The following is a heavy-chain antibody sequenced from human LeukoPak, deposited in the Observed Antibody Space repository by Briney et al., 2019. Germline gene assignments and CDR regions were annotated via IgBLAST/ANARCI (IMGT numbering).Heavy chain of an antibody. Sequence: SETLSLTCTVSGGSISSGGYYWSWIRQHPGTGLEWIGYIYYSGSTYYNPSLKSRVTISVDTSKTQFSLKLSSVTAADTVVYYCARSGYYYGNVDYWGQGTPVTVSS. J-gene: IGHJ4*02. D-gene: IGHD3-22*01. CDR3: ARSGYYYGNVDY. CDR2: IYYSGST. CDR1: GGSISSGGYY. V-gene: IGHV4-31*03.